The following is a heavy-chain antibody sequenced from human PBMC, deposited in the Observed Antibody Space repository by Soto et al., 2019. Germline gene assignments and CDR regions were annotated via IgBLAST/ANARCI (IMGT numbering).Heavy chain of an antibody. CDR3: ARDPTMIVVVTPKHYYYYGMDV. CDR1: GFTFSSYA. Sequence: GGSLRLSCAASGFTFSSYAMHWVRQAPGKGLEWVAVISYDGSNKYYADSVKGRFTISRDNSKNTLYLQMNSLRAEDTAVYYCARDPTMIVVVTPKHYYYYGMDVWGQGTTVTVSS. V-gene: IGHV3-30-3*01. CDR2: ISYDGSNK. D-gene: IGHD3-22*01. J-gene: IGHJ6*02.